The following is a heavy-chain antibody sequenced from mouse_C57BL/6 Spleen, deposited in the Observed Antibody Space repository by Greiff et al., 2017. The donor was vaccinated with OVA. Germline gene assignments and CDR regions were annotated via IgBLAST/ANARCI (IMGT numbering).Heavy chain of an antibody. CDR1: GFSLTSYG. D-gene: IGHD4-1*01. V-gene: IGHV2-2*01. J-gene: IGHJ4*01. Sequence: QVQLQQSGPGLVQPSQSLSITCTVSGFSLTSYGVHWVRQSPGKGLEWLGVIWSGGSTDYNAAFISRLSISKDNSKSQVFFKMNSLQADDTAIYYCARNRGWDEGFYAMDYWGQGTSVTVSS. CDR2: IWSGGST. CDR3: ARNRGWDEGFYAMDY.